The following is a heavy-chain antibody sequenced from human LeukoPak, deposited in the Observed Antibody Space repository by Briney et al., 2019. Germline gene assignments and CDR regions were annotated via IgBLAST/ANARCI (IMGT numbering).Heavy chain of an antibody. Sequence: GGSLRLSCAASGFNFSTYSLSWVRQAPGKGLEWISYISSTSIMTYYADSVKGRFTISRDNAKNSLYLQMNSLRAEDTALYYCAKDGPYSSSWTRFDYWGQGTLVTVSS. CDR1: GFNFSTYS. CDR3: AKDGPYSSSWTRFDY. V-gene: IGHV3-48*04. J-gene: IGHJ4*02. CDR2: ISSTSIMT. D-gene: IGHD6-13*01.